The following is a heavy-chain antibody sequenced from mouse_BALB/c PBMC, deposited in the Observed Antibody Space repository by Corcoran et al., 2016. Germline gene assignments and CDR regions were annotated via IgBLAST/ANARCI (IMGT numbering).Heavy chain of an antibody. Sequence: QIQLVQSGPELKKPGETVKISCKASGYTFTNYGMNWVKQAPGKGLQWMGWINTYTGEPTYADYFKGRLAFSLETSASTAYLQINNLINEDMATYFCARGDGYLMDYWGQGTSVTVSS. D-gene: IGHD2-3*01. CDR2: INTYTGEP. V-gene: IGHV9-1*02. J-gene: IGHJ4*01. CDR1: GYTFTNYG. CDR3: ARGDGYLMDY.